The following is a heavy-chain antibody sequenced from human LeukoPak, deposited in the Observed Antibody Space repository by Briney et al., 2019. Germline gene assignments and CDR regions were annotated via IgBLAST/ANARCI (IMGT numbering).Heavy chain of an antibody. V-gene: IGHV3-7*01. CDR3: AREIRGSYYDYVWGSHNWFDP. CDR2: IKQDGSEK. D-gene: IGHD3-16*01. Sequence: GGSLRLSCAASGFTFSSYAMHWVRQAPGKGLEWVANIKQDGSEKYYVDSVKGRFTISRDNAKNSLYLRMNSLRAEDTAVYYCAREIRGSYYDYVWGSHNWFDPLGPGNPGHRLL. J-gene: IGHJ5*02. CDR1: GFTFSSYA.